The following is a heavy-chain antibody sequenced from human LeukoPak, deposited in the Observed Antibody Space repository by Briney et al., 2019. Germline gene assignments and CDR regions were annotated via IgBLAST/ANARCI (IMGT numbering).Heavy chain of an antibody. D-gene: IGHD4-17*01. CDR1: GGSGSSIGYD. J-gene: IGHJ4*02. CDR3: ARQNGDRHFDY. V-gene: IGHV4-39*01. Sequence: ETRTRTCTKSGGSGSSIGYDCGRIRKPPSKGLEWIGSMYYSGSTYYNPSLKSRVTISVDTSKNQFSLKLSSVTAADTAVYYCARQNGDRHFDYWGQGTLVTVSS. CDR2: MYYSGST.